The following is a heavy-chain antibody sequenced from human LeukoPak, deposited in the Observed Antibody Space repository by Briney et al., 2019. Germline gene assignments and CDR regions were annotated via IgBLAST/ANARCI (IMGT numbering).Heavy chain of an antibody. J-gene: IGHJ4*02. CDR3: ARERSVAATYLDS. CDR2: ISSRSSTI. D-gene: IGHD2-15*01. Sequence: GGSLRLSCAASGFTFSSYSMNWVRQAPGKGLEWVSYISSRSSTIYYADSVKGRFTISRDNAKNSLSLQMNSLRAEDTAVYYCARERSVAATYLDSWGQGTLVTVSS. V-gene: IGHV3-48*04. CDR1: GFTFSSYS.